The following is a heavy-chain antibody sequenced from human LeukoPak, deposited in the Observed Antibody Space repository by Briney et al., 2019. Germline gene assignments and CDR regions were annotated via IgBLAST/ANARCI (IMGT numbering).Heavy chain of an antibody. CDR3: ARGEGYYASGSYYIDY. V-gene: IGHV3-21*01. J-gene: IGHJ4*02. D-gene: IGHD3-10*01. CDR2: ITTSSTYI. Sequence: GGSLTLFCAASGFTFSSYTMKWVRQAPGGGLEWISSITTSSTYIYYADSVRGRFTISRDNAKNSLYLRMSSLRVEDTAVYYCARGEGYYASGSYYIDYWGQGTLVTVSS. CDR1: GFTFSSYT.